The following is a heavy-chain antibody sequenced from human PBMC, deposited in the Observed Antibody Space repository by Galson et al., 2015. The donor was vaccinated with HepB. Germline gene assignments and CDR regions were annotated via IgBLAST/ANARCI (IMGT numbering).Heavy chain of an antibody. D-gene: IGHD5-12*01. CDR2: IGTAGDP. Sequence: SLRLSCAASGFTFSSYDMHWVRQATGKGLEWVSAIGTAGDPYYPGSVKGRFTISRENAKNSLYLQMNSLRAGDTAVYYCARASSGYDRGAFDIWGQGTMVTVSS. CDR3: ARASSGYDRGAFDI. J-gene: IGHJ3*02. CDR1: GFTFSSYD. V-gene: IGHV3-13*05.